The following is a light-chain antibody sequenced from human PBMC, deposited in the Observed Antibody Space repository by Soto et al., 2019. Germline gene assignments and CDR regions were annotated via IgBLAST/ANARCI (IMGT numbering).Light chain of an antibody. CDR2: GAS. Sequence: EIVMTQSPATLSVSPGERATLSCWASQSVSSNLAWYQQKSGQAPRLLMYGASTRATGIPARFSGSGSGTEFTLTISSLQSEDSAVYYCQQYDNWPRTFGQGTKVDIK. J-gene: IGKJ1*01. CDR1: QSVSSN. CDR3: QQYDNWPRT. V-gene: IGKV3-15*01.